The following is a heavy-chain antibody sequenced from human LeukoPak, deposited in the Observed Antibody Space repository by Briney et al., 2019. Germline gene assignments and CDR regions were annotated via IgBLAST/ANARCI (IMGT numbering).Heavy chain of an antibody. CDR2: ISSSSSCI. V-gene: IGHV3-21*01. D-gene: IGHD3-10*01. J-gene: IGHJ4*02. CDR1: GFTFSSYS. CDR3: AREASFSGRGGDDY. Sequence: GGSLRLSCAASGFTFSSYSMNWVRQAPGKGLEWVSSISSSSSCIYYADSVKGRFTISRDNAKNSLYLQMNSLRAEDTAVYYCAREASFSGRGGDDYWGQGTLVTVSS.